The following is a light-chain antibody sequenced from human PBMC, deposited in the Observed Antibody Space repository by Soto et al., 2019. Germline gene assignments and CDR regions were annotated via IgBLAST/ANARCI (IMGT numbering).Light chain of an antibody. CDR1: QSVSSNY. V-gene: IGKV3-20*01. CDR2: GAS. J-gene: IGKJ1*01. Sequence: EIVLTQSPGTLSLSPGERATLSCRASQSVSSNYLAWYQRKPGQAPRLLIYGASSRATDIPNRFSGSGSGTDVTFTITRLEPEDFALYFCQQYGGSPPTFGQGTKVEIK. CDR3: QQYGGSPPT.